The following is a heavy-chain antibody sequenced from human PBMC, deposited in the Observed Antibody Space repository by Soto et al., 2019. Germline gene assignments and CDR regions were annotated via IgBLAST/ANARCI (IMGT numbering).Heavy chain of an antibody. D-gene: IGHD3-22*01. CDR1: GFPFSNYA. V-gene: IGHV3-23*01. J-gene: IGHJ4*02. CDR3: AKIESSFFYDSTGYSPFDS. Sequence: GGSLRLSCVASGFPFSNYAMTWVRQAPGKGLEWVSALSGSGVSTYYADSVMGRFTISRDNSKNTVYLQMNSLRAEDTAVYYCAKIESSFFYDSTGYSPFDSWGQGT. CDR2: LSGSGVST.